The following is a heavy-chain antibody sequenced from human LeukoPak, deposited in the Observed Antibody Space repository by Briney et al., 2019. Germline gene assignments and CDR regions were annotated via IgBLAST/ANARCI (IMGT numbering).Heavy chain of an antibody. D-gene: IGHD5-18*01. CDR3: AREEGGLTSYGYHVGY. Sequence: SQTLSLTCTVSGGSISSGSYYWSWIRQPAGKGLEWIGRIYTSGSTNYNPSLKSRVTISVDTSKNQFPLKLSSVTAADTAVHYCAREEGGLTSYGYHVGYWGQGTLVTVSS. V-gene: IGHV4-61*02. J-gene: IGHJ4*02. CDR1: GGSISSGSYY. CDR2: IYTSGST.